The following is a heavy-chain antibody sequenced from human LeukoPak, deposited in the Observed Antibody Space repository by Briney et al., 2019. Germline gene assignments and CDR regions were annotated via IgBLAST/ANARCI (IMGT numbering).Heavy chain of an antibody. CDR3: ARHCSGGSCSSWGDAFDI. CDR1: GFTFSSYW. CDR2: IKQDGSEK. V-gene: IGHV3-7*01. Sequence: TGGSLRLSCAASGFTFSSYWMSWVRQAPGKGLEWVANIKQDGSEKYYVDSVKVRFTISRDNAKHSLYLQMNSLRAEDTAVYYCARHCSGGSCSSWGDAFDIWGQGTMVTVSS. D-gene: IGHD2-15*01. J-gene: IGHJ3*02.